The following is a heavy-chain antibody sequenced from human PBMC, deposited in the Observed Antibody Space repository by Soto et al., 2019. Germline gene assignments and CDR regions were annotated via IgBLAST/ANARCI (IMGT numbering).Heavy chain of an antibody. CDR2: INYSGST. V-gene: IGHV4-34*01. CDR3: ALSSDWKPDLDF. Sequence: PSETLSLTCAVYGGSFSGYYWSWIRQPPGKGLEWIGEINYSGSTKYNPSLKSRVSISVDTSTSTVYMELSSLRSEDTAMYYCALSSDWKPDLDFWGQGTLVTVSS. CDR1: GGSFSGYY. D-gene: IGHD1-1*01. J-gene: IGHJ4*02.